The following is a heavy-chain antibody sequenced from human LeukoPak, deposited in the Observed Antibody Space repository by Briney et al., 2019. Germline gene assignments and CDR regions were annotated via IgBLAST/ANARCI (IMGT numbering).Heavy chain of an antibody. CDR3: ARAVHDCSSTSCYSFDP. D-gene: IGHD2-2*01. CDR2: IYYRGSA. CDR1: GGSISTTYY. Sequence: SETLSLTCTVSGGSISTTYYWGWIRQPPGKGLEWIGSIYYRGSAYYNPSLKSRVTISVDTSKNQFSLKLSSVTAADTAVYYCARAVHDCSSTSCYSFDPWGQGTLVTVSS. V-gene: IGHV4-39*07. J-gene: IGHJ5*02.